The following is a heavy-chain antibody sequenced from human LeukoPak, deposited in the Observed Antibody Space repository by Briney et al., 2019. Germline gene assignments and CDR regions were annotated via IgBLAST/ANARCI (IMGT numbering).Heavy chain of an antibody. J-gene: IGHJ6*02. CDR1: GGSFSGYY. CDR2: INHSGST. D-gene: IGHD3-3*01. V-gene: IGHV4-34*01. CDR3: ATLRRGYYDFFYGMDV. Sequence: SETLSLTCAVYGGSFSGYYWSWIRQPPGKGLEWIGEINHSGSTNYNPSLKSRVTISVDTSKNQFSLKLSSVTAADTAVHYCATLRRGYYDFFYGMDVWGQGTTVTVSS.